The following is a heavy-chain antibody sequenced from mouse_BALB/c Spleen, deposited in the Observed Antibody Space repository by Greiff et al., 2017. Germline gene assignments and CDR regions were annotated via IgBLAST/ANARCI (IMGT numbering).Heavy chain of an antibody. Sequence: VQLVESGPGLVAPSQSLSITCTVSGFSLTDYGVSWIRQPPGKGLEWLGVIWGGGSTYYNSALKSRLSISKDNSKSQVFLKMNSLQTDDTAMYYCAKHRVYYYGSERGYFDVWGAGTTVTVSS. CDR1: GFSLTDYG. J-gene: IGHJ1*01. CDR2: IWGGGST. CDR3: AKHRVYYYGSERGYFDV. V-gene: IGHV2-6-5*01. D-gene: IGHD1-1*01.